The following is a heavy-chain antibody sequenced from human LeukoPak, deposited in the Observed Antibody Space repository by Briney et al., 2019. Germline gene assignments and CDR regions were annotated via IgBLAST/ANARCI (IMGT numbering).Heavy chain of an antibody. D-gene: IGHD2-15*01. CDR1: GGSISSGGYY. Sequence: PSETLSLTCTVSGGSISSGGYYWSWIRQHPGKGLEWLGYIYYSGSTYYNPSLKSRVTISVDTSKNQFSLKLSSVTAADTAVYYCARDRPYCSGGSCYYYYYGMDVWGKGTTVTVSS. V-gene: IGHV4-31*03. CDR3: ARDRPYCSGGSCYYYYYGMDV. CDR2: IYYSGST. J-gene: IGHJ6*04.